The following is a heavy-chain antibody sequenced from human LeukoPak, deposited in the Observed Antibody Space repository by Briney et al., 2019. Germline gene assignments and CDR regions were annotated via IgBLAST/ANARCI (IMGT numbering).Heavy chain of an antibody. D-gene: IGHD2-2*03. CDR1: GYNFKSFG. CDR3: ARDGYCSSAGCHDYYMDV. CDR2: TNVYNGNT. Sequence: ASVKVSCKASGYNFKSFGISWVRQPPGQGLEWMGWTNVYNGNTDCAQKVQGIVTMTTDTSTNTAYMELRSLTSDDTAVYYCARDGYCSSAGCHDYYMDVWGKGTTVSVSS. V-gene: IGHV1-18*01. J-gene: IGHJ6*03.